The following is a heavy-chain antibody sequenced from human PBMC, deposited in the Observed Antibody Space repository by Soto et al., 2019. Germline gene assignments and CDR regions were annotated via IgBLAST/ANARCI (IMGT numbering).Heavy chain of an antibody. D-gene: IGHD4-17*01. CDR3: PHAGDYDLLTFDH. CDR1: GFSLSTYHMG. Sequence: QITLKESGPTLVRPAQTLTLTCDFSGFSLSTYHMGVAWIRQPPGKALEWLALIYWDDDKRYSPSLKDRLAISKGTYSNQVVLTITNVDPGDTATYFCPHAGDYDLLTFDHWGTGTLVTVSS. J-gene: IGHJ4*02. V-gene: IGHV2-5*02. CDR2: IYWDDDK.